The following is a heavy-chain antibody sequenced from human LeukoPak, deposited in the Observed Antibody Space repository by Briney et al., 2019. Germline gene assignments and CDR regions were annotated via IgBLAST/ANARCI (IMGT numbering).Heavy chain of an antibody. CDR3: ARTVAAAGLGYFDY. CDR1: GGSISSYC. V-gene: IGHV4-59*01. CDR2: IYYSGST. Sequence: SETLSLTCTVSGGSISSYCWSWIRQPPGKGLEWIGYIYYSGSTNYNPSLKSRVTISVDTSKNQFSLKLSSVTAADTAVYYCARTVAAAGLGYFDYWGQGTLVTVSS. J-gene: IGHJ4*02. D-gene: IGHD6-13*01.